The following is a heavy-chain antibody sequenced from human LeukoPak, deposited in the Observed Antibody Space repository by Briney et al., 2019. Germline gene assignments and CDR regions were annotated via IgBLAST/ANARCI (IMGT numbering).Heavy chain of an antibody. Sequence: PSETLSLTCAVSGYSISSGYYWGWIRQPPGKGLEWIGSIYHSGSTYYNPSLKSRVTISVDTSKNQFSLKLSSVTAADTAVYYCARPANDAFDIWGRGTMVTVSS. J-gene: IGHJ3*02. CDR1: GYSISSGYY. CDR3: ARPANDAFDI. CDR2: IYHSGST. V-gene: IGHV4-38-2*01.